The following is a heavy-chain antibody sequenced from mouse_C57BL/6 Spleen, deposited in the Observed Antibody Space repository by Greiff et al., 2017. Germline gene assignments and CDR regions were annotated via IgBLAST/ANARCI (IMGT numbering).Heavy chain of an antibody. CDR2: INPSNGGT. V-gene: IGHV1-53*01. CDR3: AREGGTAQAKLDY. Sequence: VQLQQPGTELVKPGASVKLSCKASGYTFTSYWMHWVKQRPGQGLEWIGNINPSNGGTNYNEKFKSKATLTVDKSSSTAYMQLSSLTSEDSAVYYCAREGGTAQAKLDYWGQGTTLTVSS. D-gene: IGHD3-2*02. CDR1: GYTFTSYW. J-gene: IGHJ2*01.